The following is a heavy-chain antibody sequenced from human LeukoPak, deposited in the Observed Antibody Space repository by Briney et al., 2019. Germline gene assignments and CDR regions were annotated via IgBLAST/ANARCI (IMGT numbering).Heavy chain of an antibody. Sequence: SETLSLTCTVSGGSISSYYWSWIRQPPGKGLEWIGYIYYSGSTNYNPSLKSRVTISVDTSKNQFSLKLSSVTAADTAVYYCARSRHYDFWRLEDKGWFDPWGQGTLVTVSS. J-gene: IGHJ5*02. CDR1: GGSISSYY. CDR2: IYYSGST. CDR3: ARSRHYDFWRLEDKGWFDP. D-gene: IGHD3-3*01. V-gene: IGHV4-59*01.